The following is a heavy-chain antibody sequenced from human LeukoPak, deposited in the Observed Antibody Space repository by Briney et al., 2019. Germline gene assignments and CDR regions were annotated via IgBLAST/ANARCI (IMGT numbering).Heavy chain of an antibody. J-gene: IGHJ4*02. V-gene: IGHV4-59*01. Sequence: SETLSLTCTVSGGSISTYYWSWIRQPPGKRLEWIGYIYHIGSTNYNPSLNNRVTISIDRSRNQFSLKLNSVTPADTAVYYCARAPQDGSNWSHYFDHWGRGALVTVSS. D-gene: IGHD6-13*01. CDR1: GGSISTYY. CDR3: ARAPQDGSNWSHYFDH. CDR2: IYHIGST.